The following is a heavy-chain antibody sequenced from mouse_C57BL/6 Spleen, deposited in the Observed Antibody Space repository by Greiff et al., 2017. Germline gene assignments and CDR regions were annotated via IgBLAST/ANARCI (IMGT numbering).Heavy chain of an antibody. D-gene: IGHD2-5*01. V-gene: IGHV1-82*01. CDR2: IYPGDGDT. CDR3: ARWSYSNPWFAG. J-gene: IGHJ3*01. CDR1: GYAFSSSW. Sequence: QVQLQQSGPELVKPGASVKISCKASGYAFSSSWMNWVKQRPGKGLEWIGRIYPGDGDTNYNGKFKGKATLTADKSSSTAYMQLSSLTSEDSAVYFCARWSYSNPWFAGWGPGTLVTVSA.